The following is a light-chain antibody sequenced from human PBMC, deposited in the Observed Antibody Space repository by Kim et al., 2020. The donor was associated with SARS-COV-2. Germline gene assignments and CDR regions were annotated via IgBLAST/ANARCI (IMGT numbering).Light chain of an antibody. CDR3: QQSYSTPRT. CDR2: AAS. J-gene: IGKJ1*01. CDR1: QSISNS. V-gene: IGKV1-39*01. Sequence: ASVGDRVTITCRASQSISNSLDWYQQKPGKAPQLLIYAASSLQRGVPSRFSGSGSGTDFTLTISSLQPEDFATYYCQQSYSTPRTFGQGTKVDIK.